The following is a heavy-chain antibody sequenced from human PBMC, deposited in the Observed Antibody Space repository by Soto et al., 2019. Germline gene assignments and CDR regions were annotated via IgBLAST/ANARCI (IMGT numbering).Heavy chain of an antibody. D-gene: IGHD2-15*01. CDR3: ARSKFDYCSGGSCYSNYGMDV. CDR1: GGSISSYY. J-gene: IGHJ6*02. V-gene: IGHV4-4*07. Sequence: SETLSLTCTVSGGSISSYYWSWIRQPAGKGLEWIGRIYTSGSTNYNPSLKSRVTMSVDTPKNQFSLKLSSVTAADTAVYYCARSKFDYCSGGSCYSNYGMDVWGQGTTVTVSS. CDR2: IYTSGST.